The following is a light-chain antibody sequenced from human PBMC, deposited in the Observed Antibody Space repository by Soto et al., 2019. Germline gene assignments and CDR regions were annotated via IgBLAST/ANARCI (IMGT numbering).Light chain of an antibody. V-gene: IGLV2-8*01. CDR1: SSDIGGYNY. Sequence: QSALTQPPSASGSPGQSVTISCTGTSSDIGGYNYVSWYQQHPGKAPKLMVYEVSKRPSGVPDRFSGSKSGNTASLTVSGLQAEDEADYYCSSYAGSNNFVVFGGWTKVTFL. CDR2: EVS. J-gene: IGLJ2*01. CDR3: SSYAGSNNFVV.